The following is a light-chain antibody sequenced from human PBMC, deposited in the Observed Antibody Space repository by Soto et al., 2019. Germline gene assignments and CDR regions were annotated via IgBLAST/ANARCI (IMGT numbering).Light chain of an antibody. J-gene: IGKJ4*01. V-gene: IGKV3-15*01. Sequence: EIVMTQSPATLSVSPGEGATLSCRASQSVSSDLAWYQQKPGQAPRLLIYGASTRATSIAARFSGSGSGTEFTLTITSLQSEDFAVYYCQQYNSWPPTFGGGTKVEIK. CDR1: QSVSSD. CDR3: QQYNSWPPT. CDR2: GAS.